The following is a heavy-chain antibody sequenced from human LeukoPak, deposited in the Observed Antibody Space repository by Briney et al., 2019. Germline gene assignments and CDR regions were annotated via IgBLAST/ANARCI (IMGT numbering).Heavy chain of an antibody. CDR1: GYSISSGYY. CDR3: ARVWDSGCYSTTSKYSQH. V-gene: IGHV4-38-2*01. Sequence: PSETLSLTCAVSGYSISSGYYWGWIRQPPGKGLEWIGSIYHSGSTYYNPSLKSRVTISVDTSKNRYSLKLSSVTATDTAVYYCARVWDSGCYSTTSKYSQHWGQGTLVTVSS. D-gene: IGHD6-19*01. CDR2: IYHSGST. J-gene: IGHJ1*01.